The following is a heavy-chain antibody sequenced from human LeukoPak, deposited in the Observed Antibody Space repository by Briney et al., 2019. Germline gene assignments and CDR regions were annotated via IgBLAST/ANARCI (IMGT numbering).Heavy chain of an antibody. D-gene: IGHD3-10*01. J-gene: IGHJ4*02. CDR2: IKQDGSEK. V-gene: IGHV3-7*01. Sequence: QPGGSQRLSCAASGFTFSNYWMSWVRQAPGKGLEWVANIKQDGSEKNYVDSVKGRFIISRDNAKNSLYLQMNSLRGEDTAVYYCARGFGNFDQWGQGALVTVSS. CDR3: ARGFGNFDQ. CDR1: GFTFSNYW.